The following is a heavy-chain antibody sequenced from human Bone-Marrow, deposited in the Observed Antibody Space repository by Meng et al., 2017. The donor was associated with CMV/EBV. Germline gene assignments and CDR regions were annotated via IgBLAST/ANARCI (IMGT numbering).Heavy chain of an antibody. CDR3: ARDDRVVPGRYYGMDV. Sequence: SETLSLTCAVYGGSFNGYYWTWVRQPPGKGLEWIGEINHTGSTNFNASLKSRLSMSVDRSKNQFSLKLSSVTAADTAVYYCARDDRVVPGRYYGMDVWGQGTTVTVSS. CDR2: INHTGST. V-gene: IGHV4-34*01. J-gene: IGHJ6*02. CDR1: GGSFNGYY. D-gene: IGHD2-2*01.